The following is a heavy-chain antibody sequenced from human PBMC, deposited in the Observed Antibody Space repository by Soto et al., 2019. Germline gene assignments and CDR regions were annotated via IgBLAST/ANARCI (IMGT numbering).Heavy chain of an antibody. D-gene: IGHD3-10*01. CDR2: ISYDGSNK. Sequence: QVQLVESGGGVVQPGRSLRLSCAASGFTFSSYGMHWVRQAPGKGLEWVAVISYDGSNKYYADSVKGRFTSSRDNSKNTLYLQMNSLRAEDTAVYYCAKSGAFDIWGQWTMVTVSS. CDR3: AKSGAFDI. CDR1: GFTFSSYG. V-gene: IGHV3-30*18. J-gene: IGHJ3*02.